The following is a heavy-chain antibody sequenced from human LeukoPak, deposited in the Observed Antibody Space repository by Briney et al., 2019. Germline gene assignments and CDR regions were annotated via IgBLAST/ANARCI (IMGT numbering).Heavy chain of an antibody. V-gene: IGHV1-18*01. J-gene: IGHJ6*03. CDR2: ITAYNGGT. CDR1: GYTFTSYG. CDR3: VRDRSPPPYYYYYMDV. D-gene: IGHD6-19*01. Sequence: GASVKVSCKASGYTFTSYGISRVRQAPGQGLEWMGRITAYNGGTNYAQNLQGRVIMTTDTSTSTAYMELRSLRPDDTAIYYCVRDRSPPPYYYYYMDVWGKGTTVTVSS.